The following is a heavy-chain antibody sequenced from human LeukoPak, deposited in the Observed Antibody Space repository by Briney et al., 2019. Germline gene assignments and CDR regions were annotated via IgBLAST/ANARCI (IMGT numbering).Heavy chain of an antibody. D-gene: IGHD6-19*01. CDR3: ARRISSGWYV. Sequence: PSETLSLTCTVSGGSISGYYWSWIRQPPGKGLEWIGEVNHSGSTNYNPSLKSRVTISVDTSKNQFSLKLSSVTAADTAVYYCARRISSGWYVWGQGTLVTVSS. J-gene: IGHJ4*02. CDR1: GGSISGYY. V-gene: IGHV4-34*01. CDR2: VNHSGST.